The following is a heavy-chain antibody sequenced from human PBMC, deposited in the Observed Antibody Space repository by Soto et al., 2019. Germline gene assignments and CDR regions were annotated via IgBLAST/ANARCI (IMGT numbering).Heavy chain of an antibody. CDR2: ISAYNGNT. CDR3: ARDRYGDLPWFDSFDI. J-gene: IGHJ3*02. D-gene: IGHD4-17*01. CDR1: GYTLTSYG. Sequence: QVQLVQSGAEVKKPGASVKVSCKASGYTLTSYGISWVRQAPGQGLEWMGWISAYNGNTNYAQKLQGRVIMTTDTSTSTAYMELRSLRSDDTAVYYCARDRYGDLPWFDSFDIWGQGTMVTVSS. V-gene: IGHV1-18*01.